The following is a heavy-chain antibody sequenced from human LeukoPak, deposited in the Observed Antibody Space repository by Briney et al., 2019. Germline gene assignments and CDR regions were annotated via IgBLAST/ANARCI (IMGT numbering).Heavy chain of an antibody. CDR3: AGFNYGSLDY. CDR2: MYSSGSS. CDR1: GGSITSYY. V-gene: IGHV4-4*07. Sequence: SETLSLTCTVSGGSITSYYLNWIRQPAGKGLEWIGRMYSSGSSNYNPSLKSRVTMSVDTSKNQFFLNLISVTAADTSVYYRAGFNYGSLDYWGQGILVTVSS. J-gene: IGHJ4*02. D-gene: IGHD3-10*01.